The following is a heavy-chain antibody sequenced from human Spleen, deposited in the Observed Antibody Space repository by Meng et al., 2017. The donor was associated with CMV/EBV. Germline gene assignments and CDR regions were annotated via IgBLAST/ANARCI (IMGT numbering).Heavy chain of an antibody. D-gene: IGHD1-26*01. CDR3: AASWSWPYNWFDP. J-gene: IGHJ5*02. CDR1: GGAISSRSDY. CDR2: IYYSGST. V-gene: IGHV4-39*07. Sequence: LQQSGPGLVKPPETLLLRCTGSGGAISSRSDYWGWIRQPPGKGLEWIGRIYYSGSTYYNPSLKSRVTISVDTSKNQFSLKLSSVTAADTAVYYCAASWSWPYNWFDPWGQGTLVTVSS.